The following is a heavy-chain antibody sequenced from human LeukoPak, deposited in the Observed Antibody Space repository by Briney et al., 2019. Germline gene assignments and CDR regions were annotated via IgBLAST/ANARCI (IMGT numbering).Heavy chain of an antibody. CDR3: ARQSRDGSKTRGYYFDY. D-gene: IGHD3-10*01. V-gene: IGHV5-51*01. J-gene: IGHJ4*02. CDR1: GYIFTHYW. Sequence: GESLKISCQVSGYIFTHYWIGWVRLMPGKGLESMGIIYPADSHTTYSPPFQGQVSISADKSIGTVYLQWSSLKPSDTAIYYCARQSRDGSKTRGYYFDYWGQGTLVTVSS. CDR2: IYPADSHT.